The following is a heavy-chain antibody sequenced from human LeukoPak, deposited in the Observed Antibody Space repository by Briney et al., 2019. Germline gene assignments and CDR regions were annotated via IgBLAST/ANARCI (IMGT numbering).Heavy chain of an antibody. V-gene: IGHV4-34*01. CDR2: INHSGST. D-gene: IGHD6-13*01. Sequence: SETLSLTCAVYGGSFSGYYWSWIRQPPGKGLEWIGEINHSGSTNYNPSLKGRVTISVDTSKNQFSLKLSSVTAADTAVYYCARVKGSSSWRNHEPKYYFDYWGQGTLVTVSS. CDR1: GGSFSGYY. CDR3: ARVKGSSSWRNHEPKYYFDY. J-gene: IGHJ4*02.